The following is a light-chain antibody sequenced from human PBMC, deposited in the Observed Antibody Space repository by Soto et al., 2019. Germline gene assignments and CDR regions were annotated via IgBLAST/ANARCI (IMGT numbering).Light chain of an antibody. CDR1: SSDVGGYNY. CDR3: SSYTSSRNVV. Sequence: QSVLTQPASVSGSPGQSITISCTGTSSDVGGYNYVSWYQQHPGEAPKLMIYDVSNRPSGVSNRFSGSKSGNTASLTISGLQAEDEADYYCSSYTSSRNVVFGGGTKLTVL. V-gene: IGLV2-14*01. CDR2: DVS. J-gene: IGLJ2*01.